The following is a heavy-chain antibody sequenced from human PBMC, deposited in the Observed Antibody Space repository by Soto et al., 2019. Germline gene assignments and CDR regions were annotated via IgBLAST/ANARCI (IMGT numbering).Heavy chain of an antibody. CDR3: ARGSHWNPNDY. D-gene: IGHD1-1*01. CDR2: INAGNGNT. Sequence: ASVKVSCKASGYTFTSYAMHWVRQAPGQRLEWMGWINAGNGNTKYSQRFQGRVTITRDTSASTAYMELSSLRSEDTAVYYCARGSHWNPNDYWGQGTLVTVSS. CDR1: GYTFTSYA. V-gene: IGHV1-3*01. J-gene: IGHJ4*02.